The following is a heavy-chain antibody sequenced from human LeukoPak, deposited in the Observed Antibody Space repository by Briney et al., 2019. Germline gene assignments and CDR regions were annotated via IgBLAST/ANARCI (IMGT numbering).Heavy chain of an antibody. CDR3: AKDYRYAIGTPGRQYNWFDR. D-gene: IGHD2-8*01. V-gene: IGHV3-23*01. CDR1: GFTFSSYA. J-gene: IGHJ5*02. Sequence: GGSLRLSCAASGFTFSSYAMSWVRQAPRKGLEWVTAISGSGGSTYYADSVKGRFTISRDDSKNTLYLQMNSLTAEDTAVYYCAKDYRYAIGTPGRQYNWFDRWGQGTRVTVSS. CDR2: ISGSGGST.